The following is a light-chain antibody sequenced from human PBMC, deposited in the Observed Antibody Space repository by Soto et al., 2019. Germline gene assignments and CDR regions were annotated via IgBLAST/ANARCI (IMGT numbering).Light chain of an antibody. CDR2: DAS. V-gene: IGKV3-11*01. Sequence: EIVLTQSPATLSLSPGETATLSCRASQSVSSSLAWYQQKPGQTTRLLIYDASNRATGIPARFSGSGSGTDFTLTVSSLEPEEFAVYYFQQRSSWPLTCGGGTQVEIK. CDR1: QSVSSS. J-gene: IGKJ4*01. CDR3: QQRSSWPLT.